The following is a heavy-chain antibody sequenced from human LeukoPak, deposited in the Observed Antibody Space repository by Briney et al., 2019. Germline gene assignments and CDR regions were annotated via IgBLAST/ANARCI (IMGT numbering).Heavy chain of an antibody. V-gene: IGHV3-48*03. CDR2: ISSSGSTI. CDR1: GFTFSSYE. Sequence: PGGSLRLSCAASGFTFSSYEMNWVRQAPGKGLEWVSYISSSGSTIYYADSVKGRFTISRDNAKNSLYLQMNSLRAEDTAVYYCATEIDPAAVAAPHWGQGTLVTVSS. J-gene: IGHJ4*02. CDR3: ATEIDPAAVAAPH. D-gene: IGHD6-19*01.